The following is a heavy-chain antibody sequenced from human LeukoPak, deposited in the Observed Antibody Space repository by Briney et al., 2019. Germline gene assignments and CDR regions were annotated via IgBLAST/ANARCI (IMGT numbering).Heavy chain of an antibody. D-gene: IGHD3-22*01. V-gene: IGHV4-39*01. CDR1: GGSISSSSYY. CDR3: ARHRMYYYDSSGRGVADAFDI. CDR2: IYYSGNT. J-gene: IGHJ3*02. Sequence: TSETLSLTCTVSGGSISSSSYYWGWIRQPPGKGLEWIGSIYYSGNTYYNPSLKSRVTISVDTSKNQFSLKLSSVTAADTAVYYCARHRMYYYDSSGRGVADAFDIWGQGTMVTVSS.